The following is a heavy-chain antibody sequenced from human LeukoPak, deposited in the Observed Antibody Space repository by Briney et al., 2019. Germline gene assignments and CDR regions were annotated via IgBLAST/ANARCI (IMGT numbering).Heavy chain of an antibody. CDR2: IYYSGST. J-gene: IGHJ6*02. V-gene: IGHV4-31*03. Sequence: PSETPSLTCTVSGGSISSGGYYWSWIRQHPGKGLEWIGYIYYSGSTYYNPSLKSRVTISVDTSKNQFSLKLSSVTAADTAVYYCARAAMVSGHYYGMDVWGQGTTVTVSS. CDR1: GGSISSGGYY. CDR3: ARAAMVSGHYYGMDV. D-gene: IGHD5-18*01.